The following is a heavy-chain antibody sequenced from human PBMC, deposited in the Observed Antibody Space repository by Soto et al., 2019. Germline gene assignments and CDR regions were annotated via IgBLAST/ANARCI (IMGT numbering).Heavy chain of an antibody. Sequence: GGSLRLSCAASGFIFSSYGMHWVRQAPGKGLEWVALISYDGSNKYFVDSVKGRFAISRDNSKNTLYLQMNSLRVEDTAVYYCAKAYCSGGSCYSADYYYYMDVWGKGTTVTVSS. CDR3: AKAYCSGGSCYSADYYYYMDV. D-gene: IGHD2-15*01. V-gene: IGHV3-30*18. CDR1: GFIFSSYG. CDR2: ISYDGSNK. J-gene: IGHJ6*03.